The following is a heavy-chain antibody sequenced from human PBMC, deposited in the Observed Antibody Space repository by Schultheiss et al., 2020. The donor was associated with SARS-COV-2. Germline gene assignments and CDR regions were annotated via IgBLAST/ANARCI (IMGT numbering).Heavy chain of an antibody. CDR2: ISSSSSTI. V-gene: IGHV3-48*01. J-gene: IGHJ4*02. CDR3: ARDATYGSGVI. D-gene: IGHD3-10*01. CDR1: GLTFSKAW. Sequence: GGSLRLSCVASGLTFSKAWMSWVRQVPGKGLEWVSYISSSSSTIYYADSVKGRFTISRDNAKNSLYLQMNSLRAEDTAVYYCARDATYGSGVIWGQGTLVTVSS.